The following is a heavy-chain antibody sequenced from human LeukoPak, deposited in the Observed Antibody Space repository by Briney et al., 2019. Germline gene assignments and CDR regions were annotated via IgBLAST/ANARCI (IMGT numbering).Heavy chain of an antibody. J-gene: IGHJ4*02. D-gene: IGHD4-17*01. CDR2: IYYSGST. V-gene: IGHV4-39*07. CDR1: GGSISSSSYY. CDR3: ARVRELGKFYGDYLRYFDY. Sequence: SETLSLTCTVSGGSISSSSYYWGWIRQPPGKGLEWIGSIYYSGSTYYNPSLKSRVTISVDTSKNQFSLKLSSVTAADTAVYYCARVRELGKFYGDYLRYFDYWGQGTLVTVSS.